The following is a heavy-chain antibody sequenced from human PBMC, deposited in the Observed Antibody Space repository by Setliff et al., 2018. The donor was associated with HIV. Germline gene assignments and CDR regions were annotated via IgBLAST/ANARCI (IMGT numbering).Heavy chain of an antibody. CDR3: ARDFPYSGSWYFDY. CDR1: GYTFTSYD. D-gene: IGHD6-13*01. V-gene: IGHV1-8*03. Sequence: ASVKVSCKASGYTFTSYDINWVRQATGQGLEWMGWMNPNSGNTGYAQKFQGRVTITRNTFISTAYMELSSLRSEDTAVYYCARDFPYSGSWYFDYWGQGTLVTVSS. J-gene: IGHJ4*02. CDR2: MNPNSGNT.